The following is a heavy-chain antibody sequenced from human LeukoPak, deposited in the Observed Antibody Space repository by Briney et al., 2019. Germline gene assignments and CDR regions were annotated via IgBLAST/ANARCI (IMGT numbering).Heavy chain of an antibody. CDR3: AREGYGSALDY. Sequence: SETLSLTYTVSGGSISSASYQWGWIRQPPGKGLEWIGNIYYSGSTYYNPSLKSRVTISVDTSKNQFSLKLSSVTAADTAVYYCAREGYGSALDYWGQGTLVTVSS. CDR1: GGSISSASYQ. D-gene: IGHD3-10*01. CDR2: IYYSGST. J-gene: IGHJ4*02. V-gene: IGHV4-39*07.